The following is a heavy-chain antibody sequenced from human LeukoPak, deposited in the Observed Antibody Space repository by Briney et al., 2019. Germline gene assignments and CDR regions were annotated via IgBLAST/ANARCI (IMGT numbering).Heavy chain of an antibody. CDR1: SGSISSGTYY. J-gene: IGHJ4*02. CDR3: AQNGADYGTSYFDY. CDR2: IYYSGST. Sequence: PSETLSLTSTDPSGSISSGTYYWGWVRQPPGKGLEWIGSIYYSGSTSYNPSLKSRVTISVDTSKNQFSLKLDSVTAADTAVYLCAQNGADYGTSYFDYWGQGTLVTVSS. D-gene: IGHD3-16*01. V-gene: IGHV4-39*01.